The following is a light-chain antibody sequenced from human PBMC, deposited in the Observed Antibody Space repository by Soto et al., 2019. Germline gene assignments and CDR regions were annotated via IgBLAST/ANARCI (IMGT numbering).Light chain of an antibody. CDR3: QPYNNWPFA. Sequence: EIVMTQSPATLSVSPGEIATLSCRASPSIGSTLAWYQQKPGQAPRLLIYDASTSATGIPVRFSGSGSGTEFTLAINSLQSEAFTVSYCQPYNNWPFAFGPGTKVDIK. V-gene: IGKV3-15*01. CDR2: DAS. J-gene: IGKJ3*01. CDR1: PSIGST.